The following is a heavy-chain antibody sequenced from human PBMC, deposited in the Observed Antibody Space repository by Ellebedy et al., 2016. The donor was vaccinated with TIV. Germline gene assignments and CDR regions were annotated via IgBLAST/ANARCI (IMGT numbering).Heavy chain of an antibody. Sequence: SETLSLXCTVSGGSISSYYWNWIRQSPGKGLEWIGYIDYSGSPNYSPSLRSRVTISQDTSKNQVSLKLTSVTAADTAVYYCARALGYTGSASHYFDHWGQGTLATV. J-gene: IGHJ4*02. CDR2: IDYSGSP. CDR1: GGSISSYY. V-gene: IGHV4-59*01. CDR3: ARALGYTGSASHYFDH. D-gene: IGHD5-18*01.